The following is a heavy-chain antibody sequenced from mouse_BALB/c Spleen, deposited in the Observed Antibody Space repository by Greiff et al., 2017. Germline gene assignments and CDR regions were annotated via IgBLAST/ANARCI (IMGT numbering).Heavy chain of an antibody. V-gene: IGHV5-6*01. J-gene: IGHJ1*01. CDR2: ISSGGSYT. Sequence: VQLQQSGGDLVKPGGSLKLSCAASGFTFSSYGMSWVRQTPDKRLAWVATISSGGSYTYYPDSVKGRFTISRDNAKNTLYLQMSSLKSEDTAMYYCARKRFITTAHWYFDVWGAGTTVTVSS. CDR1: GFTFSSYG. CDR3: ARKRFITTAHWYFDV. D-gene: IGHD1-2*01.